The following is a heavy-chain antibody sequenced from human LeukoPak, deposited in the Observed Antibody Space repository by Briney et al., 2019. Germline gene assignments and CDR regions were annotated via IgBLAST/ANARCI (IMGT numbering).Heavy chain of an antibody. CDR3: AKVGGRLLGDYDFWSGYYWSWFDP. CDR2: IWYDGSNK. J-gene: IGHJ5*02. Sequence: PGRSLRLSCAASGFTFSSYGMHWVRQAPGKGLEWVAVIWYDGSNKYYADSVKGRFTISRDNSKNTLYLQMNSLRAEDTAVYYCAKVGGRLLGDYDFWSGYYWSWFDPWGQGTLVTVSS. CDR1: GFTFSSYG. D-gene: IGHD3-3*01. V-gene: IGHV3-33*06.